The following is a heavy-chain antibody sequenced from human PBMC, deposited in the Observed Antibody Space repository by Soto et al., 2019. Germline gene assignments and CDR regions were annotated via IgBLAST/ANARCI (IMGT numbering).Heavy chain of an antibody. J-gene: IGHJ5*02. CDR2: ISYSGST. D-gene: IGHD3-3*01. V-gene: IGHV4-30-4*01. CDR3: ARIGTLFGIVTNNWFDP. CDR1: GASITSDDYY. Sequence: SETLSLTCTVSGASITSDDYYWSWIRQPPGKGLEWIGYISYSGSTYYNPSLKSRVTTSLDRSKNQISLYLNSVTAADTAVYYCARIGTLFGIVTNNWFDPWGQGTLVTVS.